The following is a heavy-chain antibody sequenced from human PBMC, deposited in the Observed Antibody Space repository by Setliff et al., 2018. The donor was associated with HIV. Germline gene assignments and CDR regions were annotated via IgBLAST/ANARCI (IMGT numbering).Heavy chain of an antibody. D-gene: IGHD3-10*01. V-gene: IGHV4-61*05. CDR1: GGSISSSSYY. Sequence: LSLTCTVSGGSISSSSYYWGWIRQPPGTGLEWLGCIYSGGSTNYNPSLESRVTISLDTSKNQFSLRLTSVTAADTAVYYCARVRSYGSAYDAFDVWGPGTMVTVSS. J-gene: IGHJ3*01. CDR3: ARVRSYGSAYDAFDV. CDR2: IYSGGST.